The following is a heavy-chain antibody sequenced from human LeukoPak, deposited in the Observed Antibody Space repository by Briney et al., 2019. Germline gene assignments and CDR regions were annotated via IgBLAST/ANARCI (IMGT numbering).Heavy chain of an antibody. CDR3: ARDQRTYYYNY. J-gene: IGHJ4*02. CDR1: GFTFTNYW. V-gene: IGHV3-48*04. Sequence: GGSLRLSCAASGFTFTNYWMSWVRQAPGKGLEWVSYISADTNTIYYTDSVRGRFTISRDNAKMSLYLQMNSLRADDTAVYYCARDQRTYYYNYWGQGTLVTVSS. D-gene: IGHD3/OR15-3a*01. CDR2: ISADTNTI.